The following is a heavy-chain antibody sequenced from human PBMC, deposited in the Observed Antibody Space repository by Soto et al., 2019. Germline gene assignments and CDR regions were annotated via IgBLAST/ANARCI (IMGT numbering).Heavy chain of an antibody. Sequence: SETLSLTCTVSGGSISSYYWSWIRQPPGKGLEWIGYIYYSGSTNYNPSLKSRVTISVDTSKNQFSLKLSSVTAADTAVYYCARGLGYSYGSAFDIWGQGTMVTVS. V-gene: IGHV4-59*01. J-gene: IGHJ3*02. D-gene: IGHD5-18*01. CDR3: ARGLGYSYGSAFDI. CDR1: GGSISSYY. CDR2: IYYSGST.